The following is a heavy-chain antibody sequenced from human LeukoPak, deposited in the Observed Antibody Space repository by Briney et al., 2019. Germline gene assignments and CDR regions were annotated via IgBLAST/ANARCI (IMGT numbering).Heavy chain of an antibody. CDR3: AKDRGSRNEILTGRPRASMDFDY. CDR2: IRYDGSTK. J-gene: IGHJ4*02. Sequence: GGSLRLSCAASGFTFSSFGMHWVRQTPGKRLEWVAFIRYDGSTKHYADSVKGRFAISRDNSKNTLYLRMNSLRPEDTGLYYCAKDRGSRNEILTGRPRASMDFDYWGQGTLVTVSS. V-gene: IGHV3-30*02. D-gene: IGHD3-9*01. CDR1: GFTFSSFG.